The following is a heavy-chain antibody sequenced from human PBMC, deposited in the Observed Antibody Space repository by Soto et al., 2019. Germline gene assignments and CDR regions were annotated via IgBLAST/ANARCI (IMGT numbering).Heavy chain of an antibody. CDR1: GFTFSTYA. CDR3: AKDYSNYAASDY. J-gene: IGHJ4*02. D-gene: IGHD4-4*01. Sequence: GGSLRLSCVTSGFTFSTYAMSWVRQAPGKGLEWVSTISNGDSTHYADSVKGRFTISRDNSKNTLYLQMNSLRTEDTAVYYCAKDYSNYAASDYWGQGTLVTVSS. V-gene: IGHV3-23*01. CDR2: ISNGDST.